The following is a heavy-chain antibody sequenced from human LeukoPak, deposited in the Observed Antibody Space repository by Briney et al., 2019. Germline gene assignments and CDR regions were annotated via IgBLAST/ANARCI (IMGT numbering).Heavy chain of an antibody. CDR2: IKTKAERGTT. Sequence: KPGGSLRLSCAASGFTFTNAWMSWVRQAPGKGLEWVGRIKTKAERGTTDYAAPVKGRFSISKDDSKNTLYLQMNSLKTEDTAVYYCTTSVYNFFDYWGQGILVTVSS. CDR3: TTSVYNFFDY. V-gene: IGHV3-15*01. D-gene: IGHD1-20*01. J-gene: IGHJ4*02. CDR1: GFTFTNAW.